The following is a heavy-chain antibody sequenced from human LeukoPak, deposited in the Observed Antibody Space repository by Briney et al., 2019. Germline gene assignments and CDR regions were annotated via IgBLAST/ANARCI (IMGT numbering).Heavy chain of an antibody. CDR3: ARVVKEEGTFDY. CDR1: GYTFTSYG. V-gene: IGHV1-18*01. Sequence: ASVKVSCKASGYTFTSYGISWVRQAPGQGLEWMGWISAYSGNTNYAQKLQGRVTMTTDTSTSTAYMELRSLRSDDTAVYYCARVVKEEGTFDYWGQGTLVTVSS. J-gene: IGHJ4*02. D-gene: IGHD3-10*01. CDR2: ISAYSGNT.